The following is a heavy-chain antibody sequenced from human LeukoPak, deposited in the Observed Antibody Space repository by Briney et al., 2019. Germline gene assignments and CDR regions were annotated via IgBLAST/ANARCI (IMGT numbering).Heavy chain of an antibody. CDR1: GGSISSGSYY. Sequence: PSQTLSLTCTVSGGSISSGSYYWSWIRQPAGKGLEWIGRVYTTGSTDYNPSLKSRVTISVDTSKNHFSLNLTSVTAADTAVYYCARDRGGHDYWGQGTLVTVSS. V-gene: IGHV4-61*02. D-gene: IGHD3-10*01. CDR2: VYTTGST. CDR3: ARDRGGHDY. J-gene: IGHJ4*02.